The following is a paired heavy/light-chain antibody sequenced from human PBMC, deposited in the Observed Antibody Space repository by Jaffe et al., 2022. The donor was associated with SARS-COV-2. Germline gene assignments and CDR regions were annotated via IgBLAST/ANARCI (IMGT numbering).Heavy chain of an antibody. J-gene: IGHJ4*02. CDR3: ARGAGHYYSSGVYYYFDY. CDR1: GGSLSSSY. CDR2: IYYSGST. V-gene: IGHV4-59*01. Sequence: QVQLQESGPGLVKPSETLSLTCTVSGGSLSSSYWTWIRQPPGKGLEWIGSIYYSGSTDYSPSLKSRVTISVDTSKNQVSLKLSSVTAADTAVYYCARGAGHYYSSGVYYYFDYWGQGTLVTVSS. D-gene: IGHD3-10*01.
Light chain of an antibody. CDR2: GAS. V-gene: IGKV1-12*01. Sequence: DIQMTQSPSFVSASVGDRVSISCRASQGIVSWLAWFQQKPGKAPKLLIYGASSLQTGVPSRFSGSGSGTEFTLTISSLQPEDFATYYCQQANTFPWTFGQGTKVEIK. CDR1: QGIVSW. J-gene: IGKJ1*01. CDR3: QQANTFPWT.